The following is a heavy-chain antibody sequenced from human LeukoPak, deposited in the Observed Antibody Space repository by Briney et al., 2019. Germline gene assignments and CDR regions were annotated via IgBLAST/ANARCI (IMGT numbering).Heavy chain of an antibody. CDR1: GGSFSGYY. J-gene: IGHJ3*02. V-gene: IGHV4-34*01. CDR3: ARDSGYYDSSGYRAFDI. D-gene: IGHD3-22*01. CDR2: INHSGST. Sequence: SETLSLTCAVYGGSFSGYYWSWIRQPPGKGLEWIGEINHSGSTNYNPSLKSRVTISVDASKNQFSLKLSSVTAADTAVYYCARDSGYYDSSGYRAFDIWGQGTVVTVSS.